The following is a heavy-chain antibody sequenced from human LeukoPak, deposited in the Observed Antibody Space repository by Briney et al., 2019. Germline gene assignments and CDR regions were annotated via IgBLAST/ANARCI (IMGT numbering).Heavy chain of an antibody. D-gene: IGHD3-16*01. J-gene: IGHJ4*02. CDR2: INTSGGST. CDR3: TRRGGESAFDY. CDR1: GYSFADYY. V-gene: IGHV1-46*01. Sequence: ASVKVSCKASGYSFADYYMHWVRQAPGQGLEWMGIINTSGGSTDYAQKFQGRVTMTRDMSTSTVYMELSSLRYEDTAVYYCTRRGGESAFDYWGQGTLVTVSS.